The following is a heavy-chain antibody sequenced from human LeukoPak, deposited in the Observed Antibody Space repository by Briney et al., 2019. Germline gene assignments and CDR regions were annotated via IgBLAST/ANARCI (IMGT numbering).Heavy chain of an antibody. CDR1: GGSISSSSYY. D-gene: IGHD6-19*01. Sequence: SETLSLTCTVSGGSISSSSYYWSWIRQPPGKGLEWIGYIYYSGSTNYNPSLKSRVTISVDTSKNQFSLKLSSVTAADTAVYYCARCSSGWGYNWFDPWGQGTLVTVSS. J-gene: IGHJ5*02. CDR3: ARCSSGWGYNWFDP. V-gene: IGHV4-61*05. CDR2: IYYSGST.